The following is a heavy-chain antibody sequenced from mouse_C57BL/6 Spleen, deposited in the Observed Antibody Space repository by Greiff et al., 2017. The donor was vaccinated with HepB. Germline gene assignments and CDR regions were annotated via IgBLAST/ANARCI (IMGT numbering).Heavy chain of an antibody. D-gene: IGHD2-1*01. CDR2: IYPGDGDT. V-gene: IGHV1-82*01. J-gene: IGHJ1*03. CDR1: GYAFSSSW. CDR3: ARYYGNWYFDV. Sequence: QVQLQQSGPELVKPGASVKISCKASGYAFSSSWMNWVKQRPGKGLEWIGRIYPGDGDTNYNGKFKGKATLTADKSYSTAYMQLSSLTSEDSAVYFCARYYGNWYFDVWGTGTTVTVSS.